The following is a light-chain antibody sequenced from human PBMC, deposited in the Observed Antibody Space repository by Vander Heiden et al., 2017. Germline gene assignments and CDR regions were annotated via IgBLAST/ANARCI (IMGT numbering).Light chain of an antibody. Sequence: QSVLTQPPSVSEAPRQRVTISCTGSSSNIGNNAVDWYQQLPGKAPKLLIYYDDLLPSGVSDRCSGSKSNNSASLAISGLQSEDEADYYCAGWDDSLNGPVFGGGTKLTVL. V-gene: IGLV1-36*01. CDR3: AGWDDSLNGPV. CDR1: SSNIGNNA. CDR2: YDD. J-gene: IGLJ3*02.